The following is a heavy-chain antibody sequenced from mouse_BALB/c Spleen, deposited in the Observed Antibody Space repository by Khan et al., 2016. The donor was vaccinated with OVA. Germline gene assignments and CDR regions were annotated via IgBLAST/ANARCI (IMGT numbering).Heavy chain of an antibody. Sequence: VQLKQSGAELVKPGASVKLSCTASGFNIKDTYIHWVKQRPKQGLEWIGRITPANGNTEYDPKFQGKATMRADTSSNPAYLPLSSLTSGDTAIYYCVRASYYPRNVDVWGEGTTVTVSS. CDR2: ITPANGNT. J-gene: IGHJ1*01. CDR3: VRASYYPRNVDV. V-gene: IGHV14-3*02. D-gene: IGHD1-1*01. CDR1: GFNIKDTY.